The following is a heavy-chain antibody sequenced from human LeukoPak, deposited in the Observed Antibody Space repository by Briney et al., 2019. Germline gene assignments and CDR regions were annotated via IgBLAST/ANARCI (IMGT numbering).Heavy chain of an antibody. J-gene: IGHJ3*02. Sequence: SETLSLTCTVSGGSMSPYHWGWIRQPPGKGLEWIGYIYYSGSTNYNPSLKSRVTISVDTSKNQFSLKLSSVTAADTAVYYCARDWTGTTFYGAFDIWGQGTMVTVSS. V-gene: IGHV4-59*01. CDR1: GGSMSPYH. CDR2: IYYSGST. D-gene: IGHD1-1*01. CDR3: ARDWTGTTFYGAFDI.